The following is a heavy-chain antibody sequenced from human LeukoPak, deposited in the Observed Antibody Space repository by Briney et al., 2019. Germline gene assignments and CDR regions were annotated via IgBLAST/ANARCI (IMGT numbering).Heavy chain of an antibody. CDR1: GFTFSSYA. CDR3: AKDQEAGYSSSWYVLNWSDP. V-gene: IGHV3-23*01. J-gene: IGHJ5*02. Sequence: GGSLRLSCAASGFTFSSYAMSWVRQAPGKGLEWVSAISGSGGSTYYADSVKGRFTISRDNSKNTLYLQMNSLRAEDTAVYYCAKDQEAGYSSSWYVLNWSDPWGQGTLVTVSS. CDR2: ISGSGGST. D-gene: IGHD6-13*01.